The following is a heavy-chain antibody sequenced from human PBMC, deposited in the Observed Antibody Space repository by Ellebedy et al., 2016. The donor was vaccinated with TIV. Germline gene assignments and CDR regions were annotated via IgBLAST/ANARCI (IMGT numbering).Heavy chain of an antibody. CDR1: GFTFSSYW. D-gene: IGHD3-22*01. Sequence: GESLKISXAASGFTFSSYWMSWVRQAPGKGLEWVANIKQDGSEKYYVDSVKGRFTISRDNAKNSLYLQMNSLRAEDTAVYYCERAGEYYYDSSAISGYWGQGTLVTVSS. CDR3: ERAGEYYYDSSAISGY. CDR2: IKQDGSEK. J-gene: IGHJ4*02. V-gene: IGHV3-7*01.